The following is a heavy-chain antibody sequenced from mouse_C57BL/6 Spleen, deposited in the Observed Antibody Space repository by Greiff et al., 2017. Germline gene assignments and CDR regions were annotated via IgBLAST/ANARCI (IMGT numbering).Heavy chain of an antibody. J-gene: IGHJ3*01. D-gene: IGHD2-14*01. V-gene: IGHV3-1*01. Sequence: EVKVVESGPGMVKPSQSLSLTCTVTGYSITSGYDWHWIRHFPGNKLEWMGYISYSGSTNYNPSLKSRISITHDTSKNHFFLKLNSVTTEDTATYYCAREDDRGFAYWGQGTLVTVSA. CDR2: ISYSGST. CDR3: AREDDRGFAY. CDR1: GYSITSGYD.